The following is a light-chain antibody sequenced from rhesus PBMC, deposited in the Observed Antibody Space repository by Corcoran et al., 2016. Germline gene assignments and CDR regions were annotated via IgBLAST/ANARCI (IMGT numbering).Light chain of an antibody. Sequence: DIQMTQSPSSLSASVGDTVTITCRASQSISSWLDWYQQKPGKAPNLLIYKASSLQSGAPSRFSGSGSGTDFMLTISSLQPEDFATYYCRQYNSSPPTFGQGAKVEIK. CDR3: RQYNSSPPT. J-gene: IGKJ1*01. V-gene: IGKV1-22*01. CDR1: QSISSW. CDR2: KAS.